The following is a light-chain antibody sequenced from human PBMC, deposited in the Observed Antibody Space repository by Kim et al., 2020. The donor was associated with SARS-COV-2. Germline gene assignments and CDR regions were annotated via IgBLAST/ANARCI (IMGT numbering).Light chain of an antibody. J-gene: IGKJ2*01. Sequence: ASVGDRITITCRASQSISHYLNWYQQKPGIAPKLLIYAASSLQSGVPSRFSGSGSGTDFTLTISSLQPEDFATYYCQQTYSIPPYTFGQGTKLEIK. V-gene: IGKV1-39*01. CDR2: AAS. CDR1: QSISHY. CDR3: QQTYSIPPYT.